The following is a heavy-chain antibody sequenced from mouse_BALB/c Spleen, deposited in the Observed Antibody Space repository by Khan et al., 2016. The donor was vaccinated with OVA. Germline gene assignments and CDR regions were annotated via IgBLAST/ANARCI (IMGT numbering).Heavy chain of an antibody. J-gene: IGHJ3*01. CDR1: GYTFTSYT. CDR2: INPSNGYT. Sequence: QVQLQQSGAELARPGASVKMSCKASGYTFTSYTIHWIKLRPGQGLEWIGYINPSNGYTNYNQNFKDRATLTADKSSTTAYMQLSSLTSDDSAVYNCVRDGAYYWNDGWFAYWGQGTLVTVSA. V-gene: IGHV1-4*01. CDR3: VRDGAYYWNDGWFAY. D-gene: IGHD2-14*01.